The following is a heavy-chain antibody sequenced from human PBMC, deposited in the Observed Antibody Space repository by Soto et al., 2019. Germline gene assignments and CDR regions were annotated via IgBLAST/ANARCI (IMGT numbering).Heavy chain of an antibody. J-gene: IGHJ5*02. V-gene: IGHV3-21*01. Sequence: GGSLRLSCAASGFSFSSYAMSWVRQAPGRGLEWVSSISSSSSYIYYADSVKGRFTISRDNAKNSLYLQMNSLRAEDTAVYYCARDYGSSSGGDDPWGQGTLVTVSS. D-gene: IGHD4-17*01. CDR3: ARDYGSSSGGDDP. CDR1: GFSFSSYA. CDR2: ISSSSSYI.